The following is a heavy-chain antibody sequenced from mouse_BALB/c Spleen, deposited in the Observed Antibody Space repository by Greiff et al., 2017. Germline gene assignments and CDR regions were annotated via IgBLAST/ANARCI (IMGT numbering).Heavy chain of an antibody. J-gene: IGHJ3*01. Sequence: EVKLQESGPELVKPGASVKISCKASGYTFTDYNMHWVKQSHGKSLEWIGYIYPYNGGTGYNQKFKSKATLTVDNSSSTAYMELRSLTSEDSAVYYCARGGFTSWFAYWGQGTLVTVSA. CDR1: GYTFTDYN. V-gene: IGHV1S29*02. D-gene: IGHD2-12*01. CDR2: IYPYNGGT. CDR3: ARGGFTSWFAY.